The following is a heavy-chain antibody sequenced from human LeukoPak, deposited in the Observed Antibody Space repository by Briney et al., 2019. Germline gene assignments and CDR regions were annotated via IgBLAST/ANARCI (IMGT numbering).Heavy chain of an antibody. CDR1: GFTFSSYG. Sequence: GGSLRLSCAASGFTFSSYGMHWVRQAPGKGLEWVPFIRYDGSNKYYADSVKGRFTISRDNSKNTLYLQMNSLRTEDTAVYYCAKDPGSSWYAGHWFDPWGQGTLVTVSS. V-gene: IGHV3-30*02. D-gene: IGHD6-13*01. J-gene: IGHJ5*02. CDR3: AKDPGSSWYAGHWFDP. CDR2: IRYDGSNK.